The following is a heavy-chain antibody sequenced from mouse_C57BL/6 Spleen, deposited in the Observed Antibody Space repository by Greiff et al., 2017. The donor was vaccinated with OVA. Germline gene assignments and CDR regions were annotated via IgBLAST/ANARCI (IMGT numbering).Heavy chain of an antibody. J-gene: IGHJ1*03. V-gene: IGHV1-9*01. CDR1: GYTFTGYW. CDR2: ILPGSGST. CDR3: AAYYSNLHWYFDV. D-gene: IGHD2-5*01. Sequence: LVESGAELMKPGASVKLSCKATGYTFTGYWIERVKQRPGHGLEWIGEILPGSGSTNYHEKFKGKATFTADTSSNTAYMQLSSLTTEDSAIYDCAAYYSNLHWYFDVWGTGTTVTVSS.